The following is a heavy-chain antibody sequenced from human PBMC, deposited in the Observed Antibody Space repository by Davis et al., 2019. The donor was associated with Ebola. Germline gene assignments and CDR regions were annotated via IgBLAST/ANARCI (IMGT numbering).Heavy chain of an antibody. V-gene: IGHV3-15*01. CDR2: IKSKTDGGTT. CDR1: GGSFSGYY. CDR3: ARGGRALGFLEWSPNVFKGGYYYYGMDV. Sequence: ETLSLICAVYGGSFSGYYWSWVRQAPGKGLEWVGRIKSKTDGGTTDYAAPVKGRFTISRDDSKNTLYLQMNSLRAEDTAVYYCARGGRALGFLEWSPNVFKGGYYYYGMDVWGQGTTVTVSS. D-gene: IGHD3-3*01. J-gene: IGHJ6*02.